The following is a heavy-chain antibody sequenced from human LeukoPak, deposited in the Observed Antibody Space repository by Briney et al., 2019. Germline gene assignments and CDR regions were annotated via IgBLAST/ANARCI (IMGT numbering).Heavy chain of an antibody. Sequence: ASVKVSFKASGYTFSSYGISWVRQAPGQGLEWMGWVSGYTGNTNYAQNLQGRVTMTTDTSTSTAYMELRSLRSDDTALYYRARSSWFGGRSEWRWFDPWGQGTLVTVSS. J-gene: IGHJ5*02. CDR2: VSGYTGNT. V-gene: IGHV1-18*01. CDR3: ARSSWFGGRSEWRWFDP. D-gene: IGHD3-10*01. CDR1: GYTFSSYG.